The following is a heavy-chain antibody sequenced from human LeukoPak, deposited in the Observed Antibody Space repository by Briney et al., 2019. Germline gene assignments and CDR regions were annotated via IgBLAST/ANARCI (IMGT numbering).Heavy chain of an antibody. D-gene: IGHD3-9*01. Sequence: SQTLSLTCAISGDSVSSNNGAWNWIRQSPSRGLELLGRTYYRSKWYNHYAGSLISRITISPDTSKNQFSLQLYSVTPEDTAVYYCARDVGTTGWHTFDYWGQGTLVTVSS. CDR3: ARDVGTTGWHTFDY. CDR2: TYYRSKWYN. J-gene: IGHJ4*02. V-gene: IGHV6-1*01. CDR1: GDSVSSNNGA.